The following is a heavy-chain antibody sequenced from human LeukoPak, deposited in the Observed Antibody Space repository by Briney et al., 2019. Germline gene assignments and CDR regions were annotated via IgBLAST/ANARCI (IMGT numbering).Heavy chain of an antibody. CDR3: AGFFSGSYYSPLSHFDY. CDR2: IYYSGST. Sequence: SETLSLTCTVSGGSISSSSYYWGWIRQPPGKGLEWIGSIYYSGSTYYNPSLKSRVTISVDTSKNQFSLKLSSVTAADTAVYYCAGFFSGSYYSPLSHFDYWGQGTLVTVSS. D-gene: IGHD1-26*01. V-gene: IGHV4-39*01. CDR1: GGSISSSSYY. J-gene: IGHJ4*02.